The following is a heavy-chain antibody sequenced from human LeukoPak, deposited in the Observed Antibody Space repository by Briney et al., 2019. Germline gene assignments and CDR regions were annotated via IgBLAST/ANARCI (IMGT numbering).Heavy chain of an antibody. J-gene: IGHJ5*02. CDR1: GFPFSDYG. D-gene: IGHD2-15*01. Sequence: GGSLRLSCAASGFPFSDYGMYWVRQAPGKGLEWVAVISYDGSNKYYADSVKGRFAISRDNSKNTLYLQMNSLRAEDTAVYYCARGPDIVVVVAAIDWFDPWGQGTLVTVSS. CDR2: ISYDGSNK. CDR3: ARGPDIVVVVAAIDWFDP. V-gene: IGHV3-30*03.